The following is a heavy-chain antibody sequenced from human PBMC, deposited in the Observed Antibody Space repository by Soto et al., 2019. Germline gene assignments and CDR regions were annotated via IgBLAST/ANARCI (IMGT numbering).Heavy chain of an antibody. CDR2: ISSSGSTI. CDR3: ARDFGVVTLHYYYYYMDV. Sequence: PGGCLRLSCAASGFTFSDYYMSWIRQAPGKGLEWVSYISSSGSTIYYADSVKGRFTISRDNAKNSLYLQMNSLRAEDTAVYYCARDFGVVTLHYYYYYMDVWGKGTTVTVSS. J-gene: IGHJ6*03. V-gene: IGHV3-11*01. D-gene: IGHD3-3*01. CDR1: GFTFSDYY.